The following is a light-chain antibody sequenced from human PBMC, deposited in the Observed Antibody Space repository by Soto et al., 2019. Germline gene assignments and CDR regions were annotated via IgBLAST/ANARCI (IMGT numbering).Light chain of an antibody. CDR2: VAS. Sequence: ESVLTQSPGTLCLSPGERATLSCRASQSISNSLAWYQQKPGQAPRLLIYVASKRATGMPPRFSGSGSGTDFTLTISSLEPEDSAVYYCQQRGEWPPGATFGQVTRLDI. J-gene: IGKJ5*01. CDR1: QSISNS. CDR3: QQRGEWPPGAT. V-gene: IGKV3-11*01.